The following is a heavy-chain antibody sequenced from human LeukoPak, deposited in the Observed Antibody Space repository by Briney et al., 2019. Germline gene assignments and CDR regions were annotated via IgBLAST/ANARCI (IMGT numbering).Heavy chain of an antibody. CDR3: ARAHTGAVRPGFDY. CDR1: GFTFSSYS. D-gene: IGHD6-6*01. V-gene: IGHV3-21*01. J-gene: IGHJ4*02. CDR2: ISSSSSYI. Sequence: GGSLRLSCAASGFTFSSYSMNWVRQAPGKGLEWVSSISSSSSYIYYADSVKGRFTISRDNAKNSLYLQMNSLRAEDTAVYYCARAHTGAVRPGFDYWGQGTLVTVSS.